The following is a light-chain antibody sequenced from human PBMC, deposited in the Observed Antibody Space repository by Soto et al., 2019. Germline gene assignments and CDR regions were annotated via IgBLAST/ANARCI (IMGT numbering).Light chain of an antibody. CDR2: GAS. CDR1: ESVPRSY. Sequence: DIVLTQSPGTLSLSPGERATLSCRASESVPRSYLAWYQQKPGQTPSLLIYGASSRATGIPDRFSGSGSGTDFTLTISRLEPEDFGVYYCQQYGSSHWTFGQGTKVEIQ. CDR3: QQYGSSHWT. V-gene: IGKV3-20*01. J-gene: IGKJ1*01.